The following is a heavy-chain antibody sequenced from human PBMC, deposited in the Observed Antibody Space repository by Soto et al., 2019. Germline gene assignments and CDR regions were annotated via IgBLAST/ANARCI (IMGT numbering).Heavy chain of an antibody. J-gene: IGHJ5*02. Sequence: ASVKVSCKASGGTFSSYTISWVRQAPGQGLEWMGRIIPILGIANYAQKFQGRVTITADKSTSTAYMELSSLRSEDTAVYYCARDLGSVNNWFDPWGQGTLVTVSS. D-gene: IGHD3-10*01. CDR1: GGTFSSYT. CDR3: ARDLGSVNNWFDP. V-gene: IGHV1-69*04. CDR2: IIPILGIA.